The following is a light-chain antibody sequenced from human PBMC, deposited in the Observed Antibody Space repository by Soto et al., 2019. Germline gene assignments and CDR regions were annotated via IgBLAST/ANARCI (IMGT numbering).Light chain of an antibody. V-gene: IGKV3-20*01. CDR2: GAS. CDR1: QSVSSSY. CDR3: QQYGSSPRT. J-gene: IGKJ1*01. Sequence: EIVLTQSPGTLSLSPGERATLSCRASQSVSSSYLAWYQQKPGHAPRLLIHGASTRATGIPDRFSGSGSGTDFSLTISRLEPEDFALYYCQQYGSSPRTFGQGTKVDIK.